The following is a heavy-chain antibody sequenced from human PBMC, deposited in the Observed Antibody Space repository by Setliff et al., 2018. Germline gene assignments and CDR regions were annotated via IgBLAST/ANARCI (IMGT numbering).Heavy chain of an antibody. CDR2: INHTGTT. CDR3: ARGLEGEDYFYYMDV. Sequence: SETLSLTCAASGGTFSYYYWTWIRQPPGKGLEWVGEINHTGTTKYNPSLQSRVTISIDTSKDQFSLKLTSVTAADTAVYYCARGLEGEDYFYYMDVWGKGNTVTVSS. J-gene: IGHJ6*03. V-gene: IGHV4-34*01. CDR1: GGTFSYYY. D-gene: IGHD2-21*01.